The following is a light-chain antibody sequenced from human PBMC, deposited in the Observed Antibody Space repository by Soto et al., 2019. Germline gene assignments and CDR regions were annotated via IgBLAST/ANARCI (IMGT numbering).Light chain of an antibody. J-gene: IGKJ1*01. CDR1: QTISIF. Sequence: DMQMTQSPSSLSASVGDRVTITCRASQTISIFLNWYQHKPGKPPTLLIYTASSLQSGVPSRFSGSGSGTDFTLTISCLQSEDFATYYCQQYYSFPWTFGQGTKVDIK. CDR2: TAS. V-gene: IGKV1-39*01. CDR3: QQYYSFPWT.